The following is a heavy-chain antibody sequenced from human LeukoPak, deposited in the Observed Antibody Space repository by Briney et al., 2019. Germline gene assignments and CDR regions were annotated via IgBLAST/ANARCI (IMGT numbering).Heavy chain of an antibody. V-gene: IGHV3-23*01. CDR1: GFTFSSYA. J-gene: IGHJ3*02. CDR2: MSGSGGST. Sequence: GGSLRLSCAASGFTFSSYAMSWVRQAPGKGLEWVSGMSGSGGSTYYADSVKGWFTISRDNSKNTLYLQMNTLRAEDTAVYYCAKDREYSYVYDAFDIWGQGTLVTVSS. CDR3: AKDREYSYVYDAFDI. D-gene: IGHD3-16*01.